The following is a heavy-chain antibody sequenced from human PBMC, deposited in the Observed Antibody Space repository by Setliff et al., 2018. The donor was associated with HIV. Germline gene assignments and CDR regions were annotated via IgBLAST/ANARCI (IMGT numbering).Heavy chain of an antibody. CDR3: ARAGAEVTSHFDW. D-gene: IGHD2-21*02. CDR2: VNPNSGDA. V-gene: IGHV1-2*02. J-gene: IGHJ4*02. Sequence: ASVKVSCKASGYTFTGHYLHWVRQAPGQGLEWLGWVNPNSGDAIYAQNFQGRVTMTRDTSINAAYMELSSLRSEDTAVYYCARAGAEVTSHFDWWGQGTLVTVS. CDR1: GYTFTGHY.